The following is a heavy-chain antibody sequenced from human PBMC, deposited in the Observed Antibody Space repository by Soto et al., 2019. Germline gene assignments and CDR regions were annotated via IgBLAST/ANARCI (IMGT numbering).Heavy chain of an antibody. D-gene: IGHD2-15*01. CDR1: GYSFSTYW. CDR2: IYPSDSDT. CDR3: ARLKDIVVVEDATGYFVP. Sequence: GESLKISCKGSGYSFSTYWIAWVRQMPGKGLEWMGLIYPSDSDTRYSPSFQGQVTISADKSISTAYLQWSSLKASDTAMYYCARLKDIVVVEDATGYFVPWGQGTLVTVSS. J-gene: IGHJ5*02. V-gene: IGHV5-51*01.